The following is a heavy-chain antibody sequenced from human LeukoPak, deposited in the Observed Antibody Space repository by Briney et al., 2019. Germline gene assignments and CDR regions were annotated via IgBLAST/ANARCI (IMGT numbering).Heavy chain of an antibody. CDR3: ARIPGHPNYYYYYYMDV. CDR2: IIPIFGTA. CDR1: GGTFSSYA. J-gene: IGHJ6*03. Sequence: GASVKVSCKASGGTFSSYAISWVRQAPGQGLEWMGGIIPIFGTANYAQKFQGRVTMTTDTSTSTAYMELRSLRSDDTAVYYCARIPGHPNYYYYYYMDVWGKGTTVTISS. V-gene: IGHV1-69*05. D-gene: IGHD1-14*01.